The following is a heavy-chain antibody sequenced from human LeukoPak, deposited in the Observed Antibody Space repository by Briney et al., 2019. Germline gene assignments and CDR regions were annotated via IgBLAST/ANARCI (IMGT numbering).Heavy chain of an antibody. CDR2: FDPEDGET. J-gene: IGHJ3*02. D-gene: IGHD3-22*01. Sequence: ASVKVSCKVSGYTLTELSMHWVRQAPGKGLEWMGGFDPEDGETIYAQKFQGRVTMTRNTSISTAYMELSSLRSEDTAVYYCARLDYYDNSGYDAFDIWGQGTMVTVSS. CDR3: ARLDYYDNSGYDAFDI. CDR1: GYTLTELS. V-gene: IGHV1-24*01.